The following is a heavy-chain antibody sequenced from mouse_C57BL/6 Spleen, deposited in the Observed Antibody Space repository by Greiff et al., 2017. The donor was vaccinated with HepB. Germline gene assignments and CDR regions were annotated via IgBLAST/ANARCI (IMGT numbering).Heavy chain of an antibody. D-gene: IGHD1-1*01. CDR2: IHPNSGST. CDR3: ARPFYGSSYRYYFDY. CDR1: GYTFTSYW. Sequence: VQLQQSGAELVKPGASVKLSCKASGYTFTSYWMHWVKQRPGQGLEWIGMIHPNSGSTNYNEKFKSKATLTVDKSSSTAYMQLSSLTADDSAVYYCARPFYGSSYRYYFDYWGQGTTLTVSS. J-gene: IGHJ2*01. V-gene: IGHV1-64*01.